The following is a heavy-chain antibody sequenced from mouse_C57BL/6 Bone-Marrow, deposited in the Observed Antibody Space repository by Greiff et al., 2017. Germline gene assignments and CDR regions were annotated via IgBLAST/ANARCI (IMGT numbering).Heavy chain of an antibody. CDR3: AISLAY. CDR2: IHPNSGST. J-gene: IGHJ3*01. CDR1: GYTFTSYW. V-gene: IGHV1-64*01. Sequence: QVQLQQPGAELVKPGASVKLSCKASGYTFTSYWMHWVKQRPGQGLEWIGMIHPNSGSTNYNEKFKSKATLTVDKSSITAYMQLSSLTSADSAVYYLAISLAYWGQGTLVTVSA.